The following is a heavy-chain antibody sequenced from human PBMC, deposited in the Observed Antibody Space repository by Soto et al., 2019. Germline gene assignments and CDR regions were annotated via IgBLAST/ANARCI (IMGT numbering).Heavy chain of an antibody. Sequence: PSETLSLTCTVSGGSISSGDYYWSWIRQPPGKGLEWIGYIYYSGSTYYNPSLKSRVTISVDTSKNQFSLKLSSVTAADTAVYYCASLVTTYYFDYWGQGTLVTVSS. CDR3: ASLVTTYYFDY. V-gene: IGHV4-31*02. CDR2: IYYSGST. J-gene: IGHJ4*02. D-gene: IGHD4-4*01. CDR1: GGSISSGDYY.